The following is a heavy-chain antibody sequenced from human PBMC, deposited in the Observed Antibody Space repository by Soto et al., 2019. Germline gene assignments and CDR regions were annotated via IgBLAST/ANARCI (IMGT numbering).Heavy chain of an antibody. CDR2: ISAYNGNT. D-gene: IGHD1-7*01. CDR3: ARVLSITGTGVLCYMDV. J-gene: IGHJ6*03. V-gene: IGHV1-18*01. Sequence: ASVKVSCKASGYTFTSYGISWVRQAPGQGLEWMGWISAYNGNTNYAQKLQGRVTMTTDTSTSTAYMELRSLRSDDTAVYYCARVLSITGTGVLCYMDVWGKGTTVTVSS. CDR1: GYTFTSYG.